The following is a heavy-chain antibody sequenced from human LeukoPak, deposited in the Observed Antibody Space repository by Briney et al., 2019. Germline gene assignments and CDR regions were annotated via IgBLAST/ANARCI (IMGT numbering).Heavy chain of an antibody. CDR2: INPSGGST. CDR1: GYTFTNYY. J-gene: IGHJ3*02. Sequence: VASVTVSFKASGYTFTNYYMHWVRQAPGQGLEWMGIINPSGGSTSYAQKFQGRVTMTRDTSTSTVYMELSSLRSEDTAVYYCARGEGFSSRRGAFDIWGQGTMVTVSS. V-gene: IGHV1-46*01. CDR3: ARGEGFSSRRGAFDI. D-gene: IGHD6-13*01.